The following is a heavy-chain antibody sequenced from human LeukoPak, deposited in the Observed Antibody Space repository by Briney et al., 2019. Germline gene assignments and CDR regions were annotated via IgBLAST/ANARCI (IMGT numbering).Heavy chain of an antibody. CDR1: GFTLKTYA. Sequence: RGGSLRLSCASSGFTLKTYAMTWVRQAPGRGLEGVSGITGSGATTYHADSLEGRFTISGDNTKNMVFRQMNSLRGGDTGVLYCGNGTSEQPSGYSYMAVSGNGTPGTVSS. CDR2: ITGSGATT. D-gene: IGHD1-14*01. J-gene: IGHJ6*03. V-gene: IGHV3-23*01. CDR3: GNGTSEQPSGYSYMAV.